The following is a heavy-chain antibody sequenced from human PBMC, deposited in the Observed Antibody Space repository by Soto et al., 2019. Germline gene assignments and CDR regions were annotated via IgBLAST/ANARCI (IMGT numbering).Heavy chain of an antibody. CDR2: IIPISETT. V-gene: IGHV1-69*01. CDR3: ARSQGSSTSLEIYYYYYYGMDV. D-gene: IGHD2-2*01. J-gene: IGHJ6*02. Sequence: QVQLVQSXAEVKXPGSSVKXSCXASGGTFXSYAISWVRQAPGQGLEWMGGIIPISETTNYAQKFQGRVTITADESKSTAYMELSSLRSEDTAVYYCARSQGSSTSLEIYYYYYYGMDVWGQGTTVTVSS. CDR1: GGTFXSYA.